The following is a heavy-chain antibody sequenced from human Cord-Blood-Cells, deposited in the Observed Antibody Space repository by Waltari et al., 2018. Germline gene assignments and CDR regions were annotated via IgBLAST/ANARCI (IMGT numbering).Heavy chain of an antibody. CDR2: IYHSGST. CDR1: GGSISSSHW. J-gene: IGHJ3*02. Sequence: QVQLQESGPGLVKPSGTLSLTCAVSGGSISSSHWWSWVRKPPGKGLEWIGEIYHSGSTNYNPSLKSRVTISVDKSKNQFSLKLSSVTAADTAVYYCGAGAFGGVIVDAFDIWGQGTMVTVSS. V-gene: IGHV4-4*02. CDR3: GAGAFGGVIVDAFDI. D-gene: IGHD3-16*02.